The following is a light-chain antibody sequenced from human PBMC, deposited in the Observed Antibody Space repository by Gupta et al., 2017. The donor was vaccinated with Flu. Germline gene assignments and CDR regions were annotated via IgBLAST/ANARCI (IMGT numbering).Light chain of an antibody. CDR3: QQTYCTPMT. V-gene: IGKV1-39*01. J-gene: IGKJ2*01. Sequence: PSSLSASVGARVTITCLASQSISSYLNWYQQKPGTAPKLLIYAASSWQSGVPSRFSGSGSGTDFTLTISRLQPEDFATYYCQQTYCTPMTFGQGTKMAIK. CDR2: AAS. CDR1: QSISSY.